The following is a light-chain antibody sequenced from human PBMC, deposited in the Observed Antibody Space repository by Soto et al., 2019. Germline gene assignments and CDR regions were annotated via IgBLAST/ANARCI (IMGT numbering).Light chain of an antibody. J-gene: IGKJ4*01. CDR2: AAS. CDR3: QQVNSYTFT. V-gene: IGKV1-9*01. CDR1: QGISSY. Sequence: DIQLTQSPSFLSASVGDRVTITCRASQGISSYLAWYQQKPEKAPKLLIYAASTLQSGVPSRFSGSGSGTEFTLTISCLQPEDFATYYCQQVNSYTFTFGGGTKVEIK.